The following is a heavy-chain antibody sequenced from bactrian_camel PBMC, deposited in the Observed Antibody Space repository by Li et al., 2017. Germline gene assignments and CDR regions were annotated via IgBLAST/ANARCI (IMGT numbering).Heavy chain of an antibody. CDR1: GDVYSVHC. V-gene: IGHV3-3*01. CDR2: IGGSAQRT. J-gene: IGHJ6*01. D-gene: IGHD3*01. CDR3: ATDPGADSGSWCEVQFQTGDFRF. Sequence: VQLVESGGRSVQAGGSLRLSCAASGDVYSVHCMTWFRELPGKKREGVAFIGGSAQRTYYDDSVKERFTISKDDAKRVVYLEMKNLKIEDTATYYCATDPGADSGSWCEVQFQTGDFRFWGQGTQVTVS.